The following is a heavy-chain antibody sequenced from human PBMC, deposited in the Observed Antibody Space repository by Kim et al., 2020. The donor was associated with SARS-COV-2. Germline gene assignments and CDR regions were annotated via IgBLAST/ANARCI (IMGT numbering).Heavy chain of an antibody. V-gene: IGHV3-11*01. CDR3: ARDGYYDSSGSARRGTGGFDI. Sequence: GGSLRLSCAASGFTFSDYYMSWIRQAPGRGLEWVSYISSSGSTIYYADSVKGRFTISRDNAKNSLYLQMNSLRAEDTAVYYCARDGYYDSSGSARRGTGGFDIWGQGTMVTVSS. CDR2: ISSSGSTI. CDR1: GFTFSDYY. J-gene: IGHJ3*02. D-gene: IGHD3-22*01.